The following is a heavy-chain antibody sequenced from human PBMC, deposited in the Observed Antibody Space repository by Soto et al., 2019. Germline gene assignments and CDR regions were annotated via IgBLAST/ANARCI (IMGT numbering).Heavy chain of an antibody. CDR2: ISGSGTAT. V-gene: IGHV3-23*01. D-gene: IGHD3-22*01. CDR3: AKTRLYDNNDYHRDGFDV. J-gene: IGHJ3*01. Sequence: EVNLLESGGGLVQPGGSMRLSCEASGFPFWTYSMSWVRQAPRKGLEWVSGISGSGTATYYTDSVKGRFTVSRDNSKDTLFLQMNTLRVDDTAVYYCAKTRLYDNNDYHRDGFDVWGPGTAVTVSS. CDR1: GFPFWTYS.